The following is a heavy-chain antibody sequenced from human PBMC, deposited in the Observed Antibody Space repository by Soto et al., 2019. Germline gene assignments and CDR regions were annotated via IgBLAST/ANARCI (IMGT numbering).Heavy chain of an antibody. Sequence: GGSLRLSCAASGFTFSSFAMSWVRQAPGKGLDWVSAISGSGGSTYSADSVKGRFTISRDNSKNTVHLQMNSLRVEDTAVYYCARLYCSSSSCYSVGAFDIRGQGTVVTVSS. CDR2: ISGSGGST. CDR1: GFTFSSFA. D-gene: IGHD2-2*01. V-gene: IGHV3-23*01. J-gene: IGHJ3*02. CDR3: ARLYCSSSSCYSVGAFDI.